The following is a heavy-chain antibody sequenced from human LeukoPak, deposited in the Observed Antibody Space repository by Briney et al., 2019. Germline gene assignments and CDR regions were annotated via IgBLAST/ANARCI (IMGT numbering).Heavy chain of an antibody. D-gene: IGHD3-22*01. Sequence: GGSLRLSCAASGFTFSSYAMSWVRQAPGKGLEWVSAISGSGGSTYYADSVEGRFTISRDNSKNTLYLQMNSLRAEDTAVYYCAKARGVVKSSWYFDYWGQGTLVTVSS. J-gene: IGHJ4*02. V-gene: IGHV3-23*01. CDR2: ISGSGGST. CDR1: GFTFSSYA. CDR3: AKARGVVKSSWYFDY.